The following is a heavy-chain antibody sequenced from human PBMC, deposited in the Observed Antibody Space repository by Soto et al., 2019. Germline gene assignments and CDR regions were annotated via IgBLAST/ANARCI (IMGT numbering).Heavy chain of an antibody. J-gene: IGHJ5*01. CDR3: ARGRYCLTGRCFPNWFDS. V-gene: IGHV4-30-4*01. CDR1: GDSISTVDYF. CDR2: IYKSATT. Sequence: SETLSLTCSFSGDSISTVDYFWAWIRQPPGQALEYIGYIYKSATTYYNPSFESRVAISLDTSKSQFSLNVTSVTAADTAVYFCARGRYCLTGRCFPNWFDSWGQGTLVTVSS. D-gene: IGHD2-15*01.